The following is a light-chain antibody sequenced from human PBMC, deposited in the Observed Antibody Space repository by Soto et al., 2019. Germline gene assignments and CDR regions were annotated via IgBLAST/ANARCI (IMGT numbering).Light chain of an antibody. CDR1: QSVSSSS. J-gene: IGKJ2*01. CDR3: QQYGNSRFT. V-gene: IGKV3-20*01. Sequence: VLTQSPGTLSLSAGDRATLSCRASQSVSSSSFAWYQQKPGQAPRLLIFGTSARATGIPDRFRGSGSGTEFTLTITRLEPEEFAVYYCQQYGNSRFTFGRGTKLEIK. CDR2: GTS.